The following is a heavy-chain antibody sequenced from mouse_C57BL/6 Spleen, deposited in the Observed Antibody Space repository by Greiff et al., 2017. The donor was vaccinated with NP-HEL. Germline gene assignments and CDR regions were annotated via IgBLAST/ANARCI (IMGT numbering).Heavy chain of an antibody. Sequence: EVQLQQSGPELVKPGASVKISCKASGYSFTDYNMNWVKQSNGKSLEWIGVINPNYGTTSYNQKFKGKATLTVDLSSSTAYMQLNSLTSEDSAVYYCAREGYYGSSYYFDYWGQGTTLTVSS. CDR3: AREGYYGSSYYFDY. J-gene: IGHJ2*01. CDR1: GYSFTDYN. D-gene: IGHD1-1*01. CDR2: INPNYGTT. V-gene: IGHV1-39*01.